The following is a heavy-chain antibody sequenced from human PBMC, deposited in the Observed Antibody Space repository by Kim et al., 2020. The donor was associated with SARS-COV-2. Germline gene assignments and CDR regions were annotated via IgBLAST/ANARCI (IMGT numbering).Heavy chain of an antibody. V-gene: IGHV3-72*01. Sequence: GGSLRLSCAASGFTFSDHYMDWVRQAPGKGLEWVGRGRNRANSYTTEFAASVKGRFTISRDDSQNSLFLQMSSLTTEDTAVYYCTRGGTSTSYYYNPMDVWGQGTTVTVSS. CDR2: GRNRANSYTT. CDR3: TRGGTSTSYYYNPMDV. J-gene: IGHJ6*02. CDR1: GFTFSDHY.